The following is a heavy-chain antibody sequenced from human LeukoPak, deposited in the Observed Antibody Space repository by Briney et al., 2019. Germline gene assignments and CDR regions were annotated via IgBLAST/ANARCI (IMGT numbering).Heavy chain of an antibody. Sequence: EASVKVSCKASGYTFTSYAMNWVRQAPGQGLEWMGWINTNTGNPTYAQGFTGRFVFSLDTSVSTAYLQISSLKAEDTAVYYCARDWTAMVKYYYYGMDVWGQGTTVTVSS. D-gene: IGHD5-18*01. V-gene: IGHV7-4-1*02. CDR2: INTNTGNP. CDR1: GYTFTSYA. J-gene: IGHJ6*02. CDR3: ARDWTAMVKYYYYGMDV.